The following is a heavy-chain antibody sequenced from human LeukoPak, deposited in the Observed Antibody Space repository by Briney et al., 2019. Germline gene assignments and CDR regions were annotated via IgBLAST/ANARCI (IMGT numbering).Heavy chain of an antibody. D-gene: IGHD1-1*01. V-gene: IGHV4-31*03. CDR3: ARGRLLVVTPTEFDP. J-gene: IGHJ5*02. Sequence: SQTLSLTCSVSGGSISSVDYFWTWIRQHPGKGLEWIGNIYYSGNTYYNPSLESRVSISVDASKTQFSLELTSVTAADSAVYYCARGRLLVVTPTEFDPWGQGALVTVSS. CDR1: GGSISSVDYF. CDR2: IYYSGNT.